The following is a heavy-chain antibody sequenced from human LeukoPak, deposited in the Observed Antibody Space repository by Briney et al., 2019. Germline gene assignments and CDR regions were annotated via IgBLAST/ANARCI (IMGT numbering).Heavy chain of an antibody. J-gene: IGHJ4*02. Sequence: HPGGSLRLSCTASGFTFSSYVMSWVRQAPGKGLEWVSAISGSGGSTYYADSVKGRFTISRDNSKNTLYLQMNSLRAEDTAVYYCAKDAGFLVDYFDYWGQGTLVTVSS. V-gene: IGHV3-23*01. D-gene: IGHD2-15*01. CDR1: GFTFSSYV. CDR3: AKDAGFLVDYFDY. CDR2: ISGSGGST.